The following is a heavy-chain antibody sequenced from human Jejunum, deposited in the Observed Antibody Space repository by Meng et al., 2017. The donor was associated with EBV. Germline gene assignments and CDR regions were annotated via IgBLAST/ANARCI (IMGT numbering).Heavy chain of an antibody. CDR1: GVAYSNYH. CDR2: VTPINGAT. D-gene: IGHD1-26*01. V-gene: IGHV1-46*01. J-gene: IGHJ5*02. Sequence: QVQLVQSGAEVKKPGTSVKISCTASGVAYSNYHIHWVRQAPGQGLGWVGIVTPINGATAYAQNFWGRVTMTRDTSTGTVYMELSSLTSEDTAMYYCSREYSDSHYVGDLWGQGTLVTVSS. CDR3: SREYSDSHYVGDL.